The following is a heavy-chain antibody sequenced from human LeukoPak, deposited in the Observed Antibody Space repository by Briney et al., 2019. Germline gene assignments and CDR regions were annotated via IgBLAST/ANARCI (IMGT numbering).Heavy chain of an antibody. Sequence: PGGSLRLACAASGFTFSSYAMSWVRQAPGKGLEWVSSISSSSYYIYYADSVKGRFTISRDNAKNSLYLQMNSLRAEDTAVYYCAGDMVGGAFDIWGQGTMVTVSS. D-gene: IGHD2-15*01. V-gene: IGHV3-21*01. CDR2: ISSSSYYI. CDR1: GFTFSSYA. CDR3: AGDMVGGAFDI. J-gene: IGHJ3*02.